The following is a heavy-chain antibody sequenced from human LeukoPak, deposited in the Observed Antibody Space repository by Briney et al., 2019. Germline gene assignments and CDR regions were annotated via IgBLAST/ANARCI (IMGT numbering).Heavy chain of an antibody. J-gene: IGHJ4*02. CDR3: AGLYYYGSGSSFDY. D-gene: IGHD3-10*01. CDR1: GGSISSYY. Sequence: SETLSLTCTVSGGSISSYYWSWIAQPAGKGLGWIGRIYTSGSTNYNPSLKSRVTMSVDTSKNQFSLKLSSVTAADTAVYYCAGLYYYGSGSSFDYWGQGTLVTVSS. V-gene: IGHV4-4*07. CDR2: IYTSGST.